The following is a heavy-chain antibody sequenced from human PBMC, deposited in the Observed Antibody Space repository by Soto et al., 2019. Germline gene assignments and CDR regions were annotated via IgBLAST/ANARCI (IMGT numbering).Heavy chain of an antibody. V-gene: IGHV4-59*01. D-gene: IGHD1-26*01. CDR1: GGSITSYY. CDR2: VFHSGIT. J-gene: IGHJ4*02. CDR3: ARDQNGSPYFDY. Sequence: QVQLQESGPGLVKPSETLSLTCTVSGGSITSYYWSWIRQPPGKGLEWIGYVFHSGITGYNPSLKSRVTISVDASKNLFSLKLISVTAADTAVYYCARDQNGSPYFDYWGQGILVTVSS.